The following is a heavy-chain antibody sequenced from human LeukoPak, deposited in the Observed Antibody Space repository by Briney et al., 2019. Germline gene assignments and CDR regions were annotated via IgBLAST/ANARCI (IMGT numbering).Heavy chain of an antibody. CDR1: GGSFSGYY. CDR3: ARVVPAAGTYYYYYYGMDV. V-gene: IGHV4-34*01. CDR2: INHSGST. J-gene: IGHJ6*04. Sequence: SETLSLTCAVYGGSFSGYYWSWIRQPPGKGLEWIGEINHSGSTNYNPSLESRVTISVDTSKNQFSLKLSSVTAADTAVYYCARVVPAAGTYYYYYYGMDVWGKGTTVTVSS. D-gene: IGHD2-2*01.